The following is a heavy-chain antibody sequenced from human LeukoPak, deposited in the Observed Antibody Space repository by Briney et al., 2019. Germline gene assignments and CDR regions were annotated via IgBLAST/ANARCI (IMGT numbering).Heavy chain of an antibody. D-gene: IGHD3-9*01. CDR2: ISGSGGST. J-gene: IGHJ6*02. V-gene: IGHV3-23*01. Sequence: GGSLRLSCAASGFTFSSYAMSWVRQAPGKGLEWVSAISGSGGSTYYADSVKGRCTISRDNSKNTLYLQMNSLRAEDTAVYYCAKDKGGRYFVWTIMAEDYYYYYGMDVWGQGTTVTVSS. CDR1: GFTFSSYA. CDR3: AKDKGGRYFVWTIMAEDYYYYYGMDV.